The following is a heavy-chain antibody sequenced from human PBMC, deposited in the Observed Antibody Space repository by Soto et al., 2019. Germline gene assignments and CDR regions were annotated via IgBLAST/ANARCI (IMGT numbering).Heavy chain of an antibody. Sequence: QVQLVESGGGVVQPGRSLRLSCAASGFTFSSYGMHWVRQAPGKGLEWVAVISYDGSNKYYADSVKGRFTISRDNSKNTLYLQRNSLRAEDTAVYYCAKDLLGPGRAYGMDVWGQGTTVTGSS. D-gene: IGHD7-27*01. J-gene: IGHJ6*02. CDR1: GFTFSSYG. CDR3: AKDLLGPGRAYGMDV. V-gene: IGHV3-30*18. CDR2: ISYDGSNK.